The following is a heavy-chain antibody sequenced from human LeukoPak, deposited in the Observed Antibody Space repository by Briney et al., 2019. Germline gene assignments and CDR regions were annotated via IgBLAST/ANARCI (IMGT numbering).Heavy chain of an antibody. CDR3: AKAPYSTVATYSDY. CDR2: ISGSGVTT. V-gene: IGHV3-23*01. J-gene: IGHJ4*02. CDR1: GFTLSSYA. D-gene: IGHD2/OR15-2a*01. Sequence: GGSLRLSCAASGFTLSSYAMSWVRQAPGKGLEWVSGISGSGVTTYYADSVKGRFTISRDTSKNTLYLQMNSLRAEDTAVYYCAKAPYSTVATYSDYWGQGTLVTVSS.